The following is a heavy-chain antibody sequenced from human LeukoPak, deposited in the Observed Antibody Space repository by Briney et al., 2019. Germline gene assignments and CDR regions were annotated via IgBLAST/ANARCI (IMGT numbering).Heavy chain of an antibody. J-gene: IGHJ6*03. CDR1: GFTFRDFA. CDR3: AKVSGRSTTFPMDV. CDR2: VSGSGGST. D-gene: IGHD2/OR15-2a*01. V-gene: IGHV3-23*01. Sequence: QTGGSLRLSCAASGFTFRDFAMSWVRLAPGKGLEWVSSVSGSGGSTYYADSVKGRFTNSRDNSKNTLYLQMNSLRAEDTAVYYCAKVSGRSTTFPMDVWGKGTTVTVSS.